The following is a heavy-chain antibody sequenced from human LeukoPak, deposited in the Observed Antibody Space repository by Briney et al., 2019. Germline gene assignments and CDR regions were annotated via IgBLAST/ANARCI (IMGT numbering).Heavy chain of an antibody. Sequence: GGSLRLSCGASGFTFSSYDMTWVRQAPGKGLEWVSGIYGRGGTTYYADSVKGRFIVSRDNSKNSLSLQMNSLRAEDTAVYYCARVVGRNWYPDLWGRGTQVTVSS. CDR2: IYGRGGTT. V-gene: IGHV3-23*01. J-gene: IGHJ2*01. CDR1: GFTFSSYD. CDR3: ARVVGRNWYPDL. D-gene: IGHD1-14*01.